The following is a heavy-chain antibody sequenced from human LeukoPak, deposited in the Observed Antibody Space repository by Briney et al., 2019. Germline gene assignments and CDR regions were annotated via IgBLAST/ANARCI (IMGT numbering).Heavy chain of an antibody. CDR3: AREHKEESIAARPSRPRYNWFDP. J-gene: IGHJ5*02. D-gene: IGHD6-6*01. Sequence: SETLSLTCAVSGGSIKSNNWWSWVRQPPGKGLEWIGEIYHSGSTNYNPSLESRVTVSVDKSKNQFSLDLSSVTAADTAVYYCAREHKEESIAARPSRPRYNWFDPWGQGTLVTVSS. CDR1: GGSIKSNNW. V-gene: IGHV4-4*02. CDR2: IYHSGST.